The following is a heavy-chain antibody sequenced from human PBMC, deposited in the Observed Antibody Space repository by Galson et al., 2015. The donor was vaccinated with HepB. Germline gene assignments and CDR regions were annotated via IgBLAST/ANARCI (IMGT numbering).Heavy chain of an antibody. CDR3: ARALNWNAYYYYYYGMDV. V-gene: IGHV4-34*01. CDR2: INHSGST. CDR1: GGSFSGYY. J-gene: IGHJ6*02. D-gene: IGHD1-20*01. Sequence: SETLSLTCAVYGGSFSGYYWSWIRQPPGKGLEWIGEINHSGSTNYNPSLKSRVTISVDTSKNQFSLKLSSVTAADTAVYYCARALNWNAYYYYYYGMDVWGQGTTVTVSS.